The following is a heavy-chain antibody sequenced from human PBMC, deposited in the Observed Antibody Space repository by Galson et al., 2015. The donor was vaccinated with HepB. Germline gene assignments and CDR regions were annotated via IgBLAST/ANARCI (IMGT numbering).Heavy chain of an antibody. D-gene: IGHD6-19*01. V-gene: IGHV3-64*04. J-gene: IGHJ6*02. CDR1: GFTFSSYA. CDR2: ISSNGGST. Sequence: SLRLSCAASGFTFSSYAMHWVRQAPGKGLEYVSAISSNGGSTYYADSVKVRFTISRDNSKNTLYLQMSSLRAEDTAVYYCARGIAVAPTEGGMYVWGQGTTVNVSS. CDR3: ARGIAVAPTEGGMYV.